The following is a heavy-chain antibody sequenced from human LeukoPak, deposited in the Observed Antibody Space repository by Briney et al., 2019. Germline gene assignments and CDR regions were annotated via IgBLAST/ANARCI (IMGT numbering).Heavy chain of an antibody. D-gene: IGHD3-10*01. V-gene: IGHV3-48*01. CDR3: ASRGGDRFGELLLNH. Sequence: GGSLRLSCAASGFTFSSYSMNWVRQAPGEGLEWVSYISSLSGTIYYADSVKGRFTISRDNAKNSLYLQMDSLRAEDTAVYYCASRGGDRFGELLLNHWGQGTLVTVSS. J-gene: IGHJ4*02. CDR2: ISSLSGTI. CDR1: GFTFSSYS.